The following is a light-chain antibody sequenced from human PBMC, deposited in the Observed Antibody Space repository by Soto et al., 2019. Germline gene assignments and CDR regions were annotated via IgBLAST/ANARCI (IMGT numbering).Light chain of an antibody. CDR2: DAS. V-gene: IGKV1-5*01. CDR3: QQYNSYSPFG. J-gene: IGKJ3*01. CDR1: QSISSW. Sequence: DIQMTQSPSTLSASVGDRVTITCRASQSISSWLAWYQQKPGKAPKLLIYDASSLESGVPSRFSGSGSGTEFTLTISSLQPDDFATYYCQQYNSYSPFGFGPGTKVDIK.